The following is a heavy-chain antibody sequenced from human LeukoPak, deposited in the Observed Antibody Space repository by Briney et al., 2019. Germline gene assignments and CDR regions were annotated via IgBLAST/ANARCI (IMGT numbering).Heavy chain of an antibody. CDR2: ISYDGSYK. CDR1: GFAFSAYA. J-gene: IGHJ4*02. CDR3: ARARLQWEVRYPRFDS. V-gene: IGHV3-30*03. Sequence: GGSLRLSCSASGFAFSAYAMHWVRQAPGKGLEWVAVISYDGSYKDYGDPVKGRFTLSRDNSKSTVFLEMSSLRAEDTAVYHCARARLQWEVRYPRFDSWGQGTLVTVSS. D-gene: IGHD1-26*01.